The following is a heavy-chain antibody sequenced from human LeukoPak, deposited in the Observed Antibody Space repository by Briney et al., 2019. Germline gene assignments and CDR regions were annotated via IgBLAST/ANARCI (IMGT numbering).Heavy chain of an antibody. D-gene: IGHD5-12*01. CDR2: TIPNTGGT. V-gene: IGHV1-2*02. CDR1: GYSFIGYH. J-gene: IGHJ4*02. CDR3: ASVEMATIGFEH. Sequence: ASVKVSCKASGYSFIGYHMDWVRQAPGQGLEWMGWTIPNTGGTKYAQKFQGRVTMTRDTSISTAYMELSSLRSDDTAVYFCASVEMATIGFEHWGQGTLVTVSS.